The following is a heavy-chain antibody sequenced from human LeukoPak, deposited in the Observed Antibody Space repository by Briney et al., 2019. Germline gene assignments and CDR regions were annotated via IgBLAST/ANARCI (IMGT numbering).Heavy chain of an antibody. CDR1: GFTFSSYA. Sequence: GSLRLSCAASGFTFSSYAMSWVRQAPGKGLEWVSAISGSGGSTYYADSVKGRFTISRDNSKNTLYLQMNSLRAEDTAVYYCAKSVRWSDYFDYWGQGTLVTVSS. CDR2: ISGSGGST. V-gene: IGHV3-23*01. J-gene: IGHJ4*02. CDR3: AKSVRWSDYFDY. D-gene: IGHD4-23*01.